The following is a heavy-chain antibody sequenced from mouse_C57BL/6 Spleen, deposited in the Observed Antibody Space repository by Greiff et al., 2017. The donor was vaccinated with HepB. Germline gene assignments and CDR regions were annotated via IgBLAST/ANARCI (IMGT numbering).Heavy chain of an antibody. Sequence: QVQLKQSGAELVRPGASVPLSCKASGYTFTDYEMHWVKQTPVHGLEWIGAIDPETGGTAYNQKFKGKAILTADKSSSTAYMELRSLTSEDSAVYYCTSLDSSGYQAWFAYWGQGTLVTVSA. D-gene: IGHD3-2*02. CDR3: TSLDSSGYQAWFAY. V-gene: IGHV1-15*01. CDR1: GYTFTDYE. CDR2: IDPETGGT. J-gene: IGHJ3*01.